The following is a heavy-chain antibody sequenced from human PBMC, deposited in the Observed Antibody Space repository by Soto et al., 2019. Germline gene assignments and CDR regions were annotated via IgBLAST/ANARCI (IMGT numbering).Heavy chain of an antibody. CDR2: IIPSFGTA. V-gene: IGHV1-69*01. Sequence: QVQLVQSGAEVKKPGSSVKVSCKASGGTFNSYAISWVRQAPGQGLEWMGGIIPSFGTAKYAQKFQGRVAINADESTSAAYMELRSLRSEDTAVYYCALWGFRDGNNSRYNYYVMDVWGQGTTVTVSS. D-gene: IGHD3-10*01. CDR1: GGTFNSYA. CDR3: ALWGFRDGNNSRYNYYVMDV. J-gene: IGHJ6*02.